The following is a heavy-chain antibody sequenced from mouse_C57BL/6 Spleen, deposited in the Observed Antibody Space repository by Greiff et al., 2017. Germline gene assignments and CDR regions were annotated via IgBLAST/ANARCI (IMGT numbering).Heavy chain of an antibody. CDR3: ARHEDPVYYGSRDYFDY. CDR1: GYTFTEYT. D-gene: IGHD1-1*01. J-gene: IGHJ2*01. V-gene: IGHV1-62-2*01. CDR2: FYPGSGSI. Sequence: QVQLQPSGAELVKPGASVKLSCKASGYTFTEYTIHWVKQRSGQGLEWIGWFYPGSGSIKYNEKFKDKATLTADKSSSTVYMELSRLTSEDSAVYFCARHEDPVYYGSRDYFDYWGQGTTLTVSS.